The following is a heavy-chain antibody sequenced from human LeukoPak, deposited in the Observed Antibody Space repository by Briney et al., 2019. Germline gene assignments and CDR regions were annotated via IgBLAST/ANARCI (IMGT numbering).Heavy chain of an antibody. D-gene: IGHD2-15*01. CDR1: GFTFSSYS. CDR2: ISSSSSTI. V-gene: IGHV3-48*01. J-gene: IGHJ4*02. CDR3: ARDGVALY. Sequence: GGSLRLSCAASGFTFSSYSMNWVRQAPGKGLEWISYISSSSSTIQYADSVKGRFTISRDNAKNSLYLQMNSLRAEDTAVYYCARDGVALYWGQGTLVTVSS.